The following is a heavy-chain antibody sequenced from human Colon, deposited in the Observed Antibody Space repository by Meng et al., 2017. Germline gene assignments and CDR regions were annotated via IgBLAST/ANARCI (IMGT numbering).Heavy chain of an antibody. J-gene: IGHJ4*02. CDR1: GFTFSSYS. Sequence: GESLKISCAASGFTFSSYSMKWVRLAPGQGLGWVSSISSSSSYIYYADSVKGRFTISRDNAKKSLYLQMNSLRAEDTAVYYCASTTGIAVAGTRDWGQGTLVTVSS. V-gene: IGHV3-21*01. CDR2: ISSSSSYI. D-gene: IGHD6-19*01. CDR3: ASTTGIAVAGTRD.